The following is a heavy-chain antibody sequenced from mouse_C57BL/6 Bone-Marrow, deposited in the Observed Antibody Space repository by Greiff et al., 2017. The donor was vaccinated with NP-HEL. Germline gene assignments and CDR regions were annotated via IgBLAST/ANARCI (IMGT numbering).Heavy chain of an antibody. Sequence: QVQLQQSGAELVKPGASVKMSCKASGYTFTTYPIEWMKQNHGKSLEWIGNFHPYNDDTKYNEKFTGKATLTVEKSSSTVYLKLSRLTSDDSAVYYCGIPKYYGSSYWYFDVWGTGTTVTVSS. CDR2: FHPYNDDT. CDR3: GIPKYYGSSYWYFDV. V-gene: IGHV1-47*01. J-gene: IGHJ1*03. CDR1: GYTFTTYP. D-gene: IGHD1-1*01.